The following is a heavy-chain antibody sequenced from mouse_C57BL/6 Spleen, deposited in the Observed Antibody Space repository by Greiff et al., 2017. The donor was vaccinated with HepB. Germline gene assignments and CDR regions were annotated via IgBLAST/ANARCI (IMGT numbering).Heavy chain of an antibody. CDR1: GYTFTSYW. J-gene: IGHJ1*03. CDR2: INPSNGGT. CDR3: ARSQLLRWYFDV. Sequence: QVQLQQPGTELVKPGASVKLSCKASGYTFTSYWMHWVKQRPGQGLEWIGNINPSNGGTNYNEKFKSKATLTVDKSSSTAYMQISSLTSEDSAVYYCARSQLLRWYFDVWGTGTTVTVSS. V-gene: IGHV1-53*01. D-gene: IGHD1-1*01.